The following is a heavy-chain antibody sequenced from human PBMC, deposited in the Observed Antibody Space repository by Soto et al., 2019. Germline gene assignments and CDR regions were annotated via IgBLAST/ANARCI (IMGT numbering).Heavy chain of an antibody. CDR2: ISYDGSNK. V-gene: IGHV3-30*18. D-gene: IGHD6-13*01. CDR3: AKVRGLVQGIVGIAAAGTLDY. CDR1: GFTFSSYG. Sequence: GGSLRLSCAASGFTFSSYGMHWVRQAPGKGLEWVAVISYDGSNKYYADSVKGRFTISRDNSKNTLYLQMNSLRAEDTAVYYCAKVRGLVQGIVGIAAAGTLDYWGQGTLVTGSA. J-gene: IGHJ4*02.